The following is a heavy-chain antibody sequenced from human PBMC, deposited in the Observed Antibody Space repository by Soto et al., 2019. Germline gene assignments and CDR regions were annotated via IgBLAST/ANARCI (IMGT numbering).Heavy chain of an antibody. D-gene: IGHD3-3*01. V-gene: IGHV3-72*01. CDR3: ARVYYDFWSGHYYMDV. J-gene: IGHJ6*03. CDR1: GFTFSDHY. Sequence: AGGSLRLSCAASGFTFSDHYMDWVRQAPGKGLEWVGRTRNKANSYTTEYAASVKGRFTISRDDSKNSLYLQMNSLKTEDTAVYYCARVYYDFWSGHYYMDVWGKGTTVTVSS. CDR2: TRNKANSYTT.